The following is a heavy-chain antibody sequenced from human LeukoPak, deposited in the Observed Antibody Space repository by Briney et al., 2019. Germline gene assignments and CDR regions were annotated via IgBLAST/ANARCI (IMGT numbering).Heavy chain of an antibody. CDR2: TTFSGNT. CDR3: ARGGFYGSGGSTDF. V-gene: IGHV4-34*01. J-gene: IGHJ4*02. D-gene: IGHD3-10*01. Sequence: SETLSLTCAVSDRSFRNYFWTWIRQPPGEGLEWIGETTFSGNTNYSPSLKSRVTISADTSKNQFSLKLRSVTAADTAVYYCARGGFYGSGGSTDFWGQGTLVTVSS. CDR1: DRSFRNYF.